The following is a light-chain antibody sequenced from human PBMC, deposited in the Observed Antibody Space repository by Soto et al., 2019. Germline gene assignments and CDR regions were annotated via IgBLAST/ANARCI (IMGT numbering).Light chain of an antibody. J-gene: IGLJ2*01. Sequence: QSVLTQPPSASGTPLQRVTISCSGSSSNIGSNTVNWYQQLPGTAPKLLIYSNNQRPSRVPARFSGSKSGTSASLAISGLDTDDEADEYREEWAEILKGIFGGRTKLNVL. CDR2: SNN. V-gene: IGLV1-44*01. CDR1: SSNIGSNT. CDR3: EEWAEILKGI.